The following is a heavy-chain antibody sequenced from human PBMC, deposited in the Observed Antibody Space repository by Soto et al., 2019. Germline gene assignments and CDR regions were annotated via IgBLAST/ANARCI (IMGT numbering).Heavy chain of an antibody. V-gene: IGHV4-59*01. J-gene: IGHJ4*02. CDR2: IYFTGSA. CDR3: ARGLRFLEEAY. Sequence: PSETLSLTCSLSGGSISNYYWTWIRQSPEKGLEFIGYIYFTGSANYNPSLKSRVTISVDTSKNQFSLKLSSVTAADTAVYYCARGLRFLEEAYWGQGTLVTVSS. CDR1: GGSISNYY. D-gene: IGHD3-3*01.